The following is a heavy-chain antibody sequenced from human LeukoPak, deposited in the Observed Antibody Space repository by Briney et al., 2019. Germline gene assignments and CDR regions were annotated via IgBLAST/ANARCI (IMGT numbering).Heavy chain of an antibody. Sequence: GESLRLSCAASAFSSTTYWMSWVRQAPGKGLEWVANIKQDGTEKYYVDSVKGRFTISRDNAKNSLYLQMNSLRAEDTAVYYCAELGITMIGGVWGKGTTVTISS. CDR1: AFSSTTYW. D-gene: IGHD3-10*02. J-gene: IGHJ6*04. CDR2: IKQDGTEK. V-gene: IGHV3-7*01. CDR3: AELGITMIGGV.